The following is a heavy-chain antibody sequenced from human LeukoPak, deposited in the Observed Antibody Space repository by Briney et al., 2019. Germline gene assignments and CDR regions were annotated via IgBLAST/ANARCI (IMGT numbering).Heavy chain of an antibody. V-gene: IGHV3-33*08. J-gene: IGHJ4*02. D-gene: IGHD1-26*01. CDR2: IWYDGSNK. CDR1: GFTFSSYG. CDR3: ARERSGSYGGG. Sequence: GGSLRLSCAASGFTFSSYGMHWVRQAPGKGLEWVAVIWYDGSNKYYADSVKGRFTISRDNSKNTLYLQMNSLRAEDTAVYYCARERSGSYGGGWGQGTLVTVSS.